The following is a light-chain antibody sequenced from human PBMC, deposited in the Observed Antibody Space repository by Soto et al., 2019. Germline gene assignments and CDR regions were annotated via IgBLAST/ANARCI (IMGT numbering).Light chain of an antibody. CDR1: QSVNSY. CDR3: QQYNNWPGT. Sequence: IVLTQSPATLSLSPGERATLSCRASQSVNSYLAWYQQKPGQAPRLLIYDASNRATGIPARFSGSGSGTDFTLTISSLEPEDFAVYYCQQYNNWPGTFGQGTKVEIK. V-gene: IGKV3-11*01. J-gene: IGKJ1*01. CDR2: DAS.